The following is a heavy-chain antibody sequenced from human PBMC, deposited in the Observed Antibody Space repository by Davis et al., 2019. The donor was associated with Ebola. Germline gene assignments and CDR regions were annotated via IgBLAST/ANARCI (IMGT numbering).Heavy chain of an antibody. D-gene: IGHD6-6*01. Sequence: GESLKISCAASGFTFSSYGMHWVRQAPGKGLEWVAVISYDGSNKYYADSVKGRFTISRDNSKNTLYLQMNSLRAEDTAVYYCAKWDSSSSVFDYWGQGTLVTVSS. J-gene: IGHJ4*02. CDR3: AKWDSSSSVFDY. V-gene: IGHV3-30*18. CDR2: ISYDGSNK. CDR1: GFTFSSYG.